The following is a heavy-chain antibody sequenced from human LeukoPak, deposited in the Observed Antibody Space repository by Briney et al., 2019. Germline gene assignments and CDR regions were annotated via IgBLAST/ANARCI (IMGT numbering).Heavy chain of an antibody. J-gene: IGHJ6*03. Sequence: GGSLRLSCAASGFTFTTYWMSWVRQAPGKGLEWVANIKQDGTEKYYVDSVKGRFTISRDNAKNSLYLQMNSLRVEDTAVYYCARDPYNGSYGDDYYYYMDVWGKGTTVTISS. CDR1: GFTFTTYW. CDR2: IKQDGTEK. D-gene: IGHD1-26*01. V-gene: IGHV3-7*01. CDR3: ARDPYNGSYGDDYYYYMDV.